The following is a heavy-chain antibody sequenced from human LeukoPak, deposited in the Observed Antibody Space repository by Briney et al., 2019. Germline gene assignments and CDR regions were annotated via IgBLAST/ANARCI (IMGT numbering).Heavy chain of an antibody. D-gene: IGHD3-10*01. CDR2: INHSGST. V-gene: IGHV4-34*01. CDR1: GGSFSGYY. CDR3: ARVLWFGELPLDY. Sequence: SETLSLTCAVYGGSFSGYYWSWIRQPPGKGLEWIGGINHSGSTNYNPSLKSRVTISVDTSKNQFSLKLSSVTAADTAVYYCARVLWFGELPLDYWGQGTLVTVSS. J-gene: IGHJ4*02.